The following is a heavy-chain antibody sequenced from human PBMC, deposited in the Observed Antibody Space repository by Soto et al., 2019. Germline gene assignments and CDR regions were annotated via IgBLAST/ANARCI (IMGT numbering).Heavy chain of an antibody. D-gene: IGHD1-26*01. J-gene: IGHJ4*02. CDR1: GFTFSDYY. Sequence: PGGSLRLSCAASGFTFSDYYMSWIRQAPGKGLEWISDITSSSTFTNYADSVKGRFTISRDNAKNSLYLQMNSLRAEDTAVYYCAKSGSYYDFDYWGQGTLVTVSS. CDR2: ITSSSTFT. V-gene: IGHV3-11*03. CDR3: AKSGSYYDFDY.